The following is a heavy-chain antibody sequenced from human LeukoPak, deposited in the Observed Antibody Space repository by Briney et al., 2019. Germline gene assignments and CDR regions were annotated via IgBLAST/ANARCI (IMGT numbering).Heavy chain of an antibody. J-gene: IGHJ4*02. Sequence: GGSLRLSCAASGFTFDDYGMSWARHAPGKGLVWVSRINSDGSTATYADSVRGRFTISRDNAKHTLYLQMNSLRAEDTAVYYCERGGFDTIGFDYWGQGTLVTVSS. V-gene: IGHV3-74*01. CDR2: INSDGSTA. D-gene: IGHD3-10*01. CDR3: ERGGFDTIGFDY. CDR1: GFTFDDYG.